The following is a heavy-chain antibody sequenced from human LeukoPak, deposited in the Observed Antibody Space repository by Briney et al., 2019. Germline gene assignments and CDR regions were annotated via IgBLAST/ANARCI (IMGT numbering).Heavy chain of an antibody. CDR2: IIPILGIA. Sequence: SVKVSCKASRGTFSSYTISWVRQAPGQGLEWMGRIIPILGIANYAQKFQGRVTITADKSTSTAYMELSSLRSEDTAVYYCARVVRYSSSWEDYWGQGTLVTVSS. CDR1: RGTFSSYT. D-gene: IGHD6-13*01. J-gene: IGHJ4*02. CDR3: ARVVRYSSSWEDY. V-gene: IGHV1-69*02.